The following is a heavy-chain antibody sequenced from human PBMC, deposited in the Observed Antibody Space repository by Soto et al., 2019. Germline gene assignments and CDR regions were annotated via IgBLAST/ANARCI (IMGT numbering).Heavy chain of an antibody. J-gene: IGHJ6*02. CDR3: ASSGSYWYYYYGMDV. CDR2: INHSGST. D-gene: IGHD1-26*01. V-gene: IGHV4-34*01. Sequence: SLTCAVYGGSFSGYYWSWIRQPPGKGLEWIGEINHSGSTNYNPSLKSRVTISVDTSKNQFSLKLSSVTAADTAVYYCASSGSYWYYYYGMDVWGQGTTVTVS. CDR1: GGSFSGYY.